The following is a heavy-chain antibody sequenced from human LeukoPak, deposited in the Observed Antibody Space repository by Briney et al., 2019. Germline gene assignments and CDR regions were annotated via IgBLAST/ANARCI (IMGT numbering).Heavy chain of an antibody. CDR3: AKGHSSGWYDY. Sequence: ASVKVSCKASGYTFTSYGISWVRQAPGQGLEWMGWISAYDGHTNYAQKLQGRVTMTTDTSTSTAYMELRSLRSDDTAVYYCAKGHSSGWYDYWGQGTLVTVSS. J-gene: IGHJ4*02. CDR1: GYTFTSYG. V-gene: IGHV1-18*01. D-gene: IGHD6-19*01. CDR2: ISAYDGHT.